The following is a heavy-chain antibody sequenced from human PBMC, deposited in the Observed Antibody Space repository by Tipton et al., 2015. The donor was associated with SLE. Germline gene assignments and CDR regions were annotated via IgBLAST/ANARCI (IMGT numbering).Heavy chain of an antibody. Sequence: SLRLSCTVSGFTFDDYGLSWVRQAPGKGLEWVGLIRRKSDGGTTEYAASLRGRFTISRDDSKSIAYLQMDRLKTEDTAVYFCTRADGAYDLHFFDFWGQGSLVTVSS. CDR3: TRADGAYDLHFFDF. D-gene: IGHD5-12*01. CDR1: GFTFDDYG. V-gene: IGHV3-49*04. J-gene: IGHJ4*02. CDR2: IRRKSDGGTT.